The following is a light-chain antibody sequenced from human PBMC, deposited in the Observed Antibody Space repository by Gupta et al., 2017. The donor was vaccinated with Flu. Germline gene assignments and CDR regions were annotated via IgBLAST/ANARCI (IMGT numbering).Light chain of an antibody. Sequence: PATLSLCPGERATLACRAKQSVSSSLAWYQQKPGQAHRLLIYDASNRVTGIPARFSGSGSGTDFTLTISSLEPEDFAVYYCQQSSKWPHTFGQGTRLEIK. CDR2: DAS. V-gene: IGKV3-11*01. CDR1: QSVSSS. CDR3: QQSSKWPHT. J-gene: IGKJ5*01.